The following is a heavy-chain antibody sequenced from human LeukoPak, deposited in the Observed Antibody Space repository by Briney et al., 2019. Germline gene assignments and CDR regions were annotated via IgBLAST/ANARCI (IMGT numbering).Heavy chain of an antibody. V-gene: IGHV3-33*08. J-gene: IGHJ4*02. CDR1: GFTFSSYG. CDR3: ARDRHASITMVRGVPDY. CDR2: IWYDGSNK. D-gene: IGHD3-10*01. Sequence: GGSLRLSCAASGFTFSSYGMHWVRQAPGKGLEWVAVIWYDGSNKYYADSVKGRFTISRDNSKNTLYLQMNSLRAEDTAVYYCARDRHASITMVRGVPDYWGQGTLVTVSS.